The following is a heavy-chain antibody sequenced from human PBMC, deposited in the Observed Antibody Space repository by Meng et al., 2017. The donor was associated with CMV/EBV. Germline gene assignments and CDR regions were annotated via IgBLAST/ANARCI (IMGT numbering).Heavy chain of an antibody. D-gene: IGHD6-19*01. CDR3: ARGPISYSSNIDY. Sequence: KASGDTFTSYGIGWVRQAPGQGLEWMGWISAYNGNTNYAQKLQGRGTMTTDTSTSTAYMELRSLRSDDTAVYYCARGPISYSSNIDYWGQGTLVTVPQ. CDR2: ISAYNGNT. CDR1: GDTFTSYG. V-gene: IGHV1-18*01. J-gene: IGHJ4*02.